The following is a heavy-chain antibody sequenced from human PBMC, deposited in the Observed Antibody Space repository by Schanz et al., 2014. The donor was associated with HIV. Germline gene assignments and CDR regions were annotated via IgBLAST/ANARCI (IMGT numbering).Heavy chain of an antibody. CDR2: ISYDGNYK. J-gene: IGHJ4*02. Sequence: VQLVESGGGLVKPGGSLRLSCAASGFTFNNAWMSWVRQAPGKGLEWVAVISYDGNYKSYTDSVKGRFTISRDNSKNEVFLQMSGLRAADTAVYYCVRDSYAYGTTYYFEHWGQGTLVTVSS. CDR3: VRDSYAYGTTYYFEH. D-gene: IGHD1-1*01. CDR1: GFTFNNAW. V-gene: IGHV3-30*03.